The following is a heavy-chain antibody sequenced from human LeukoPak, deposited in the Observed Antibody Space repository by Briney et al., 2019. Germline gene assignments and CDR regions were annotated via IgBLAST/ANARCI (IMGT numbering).Heavy chain of an antibody. CDR1: GFTFSSYG. CDR2: IRYDGSNK. Sequence: GGSLRLSCAASGFTFSSYGMHWVRQAPGKGLEWVAFIRYDGSNKYYAGSVKGRFTISRDNSKNTLYLQMNSLRAEDTAVYYCAKAYFNCSGGSCYYPDAFDIWGQGTMVTVSS. J-gene: IGHJ3*02. CDR3: AKAYFNCSGGSCYYPDAFDI. D-gene: IGHD2-15*01. V-gene: IGHV3-30*02.